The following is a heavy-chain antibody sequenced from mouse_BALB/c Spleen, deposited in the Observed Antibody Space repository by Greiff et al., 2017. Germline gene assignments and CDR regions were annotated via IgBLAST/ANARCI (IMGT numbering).Heavy chain of an antibody. D-gene: IGHD2-4*01. Sequence: VQLKESGTVLARPGASVKMSCKASGYSFTSYWMHWVKQRPGQGLEWIGAIYPGNSDTSYNQKFKGKAKLTAVTSASTAYMELSSLTNEDSAVYYCTRYDYDYDVSWFAYWGQGTLVTVSA. V-gene: IGHV1-5*01. CDR2: IYPGNSDT. CDR3: TRYDYDYDVSWFAY. CDR1: GYSFTSYW. J-gene: IGHJ3*01.